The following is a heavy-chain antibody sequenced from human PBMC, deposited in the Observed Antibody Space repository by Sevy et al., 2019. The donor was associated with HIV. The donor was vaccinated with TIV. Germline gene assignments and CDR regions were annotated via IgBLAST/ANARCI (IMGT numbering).Heavy chain of an antibody. CDR3: TRDGSGGYSRPSSY. CDR2: IKEDGSEK. CDR1: GFTFTTYW. Sequence: GGSLRLSCAASGFTFTTYWMSWVRQAPGNGLEWVANIKEDGSEKYYVDSVKGRFTISRDDAKNSLYLQMNSLRVEDTAVYYCTRDGSGGYSRPSSYWGQGTLVTVSS. V-gene: IGHV3-7*01. J-gene: IGHJ4*02. D-gene: IGHD3-10*01.